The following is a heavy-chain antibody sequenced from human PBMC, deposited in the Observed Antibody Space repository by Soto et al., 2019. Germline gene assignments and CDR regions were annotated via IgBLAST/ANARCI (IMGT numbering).Heavy chain of an antibody. J-gene: IGHJ4*02. Sequence: SETLSLTCTVSGGSVTSYYWSWIRQPPGKGLEWIGYIFYTGSTNYNPSLKSRVTISVDTSKNQFSLKLRSVTAADTAVYYCARLTGYSSACYLIWGQGTLVTVSS. CDR2: IFYTGST. V-gene: IGHV4-59*02. D-gene: IGHD6-25*01. CDR1: GGSVTSYY. CDR3: ARLTGYSSACYLI.